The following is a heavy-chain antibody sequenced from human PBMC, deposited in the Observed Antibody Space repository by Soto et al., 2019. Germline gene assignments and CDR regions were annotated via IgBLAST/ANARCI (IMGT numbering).Heavy chain of an antibody. J-gene: IGHJ4*02. CDR3: LVVITPWSFDH. Sequence: EVQLVASGGGLAQPGGSLRLSCAASGLALSNFWMHWVRQAPGKGLVWVSRISSDGTDTNYADSVKGRFTISRDNAKNTLYLQMTSLKAEDTAVYYCLVVITPWSFDHWGQGALVTVSS. CDR1: GLALSNFW. CDR2: ISSDGTDT. V-gene: IGHV3-74*01. D-gene: IGHD3-22*01.